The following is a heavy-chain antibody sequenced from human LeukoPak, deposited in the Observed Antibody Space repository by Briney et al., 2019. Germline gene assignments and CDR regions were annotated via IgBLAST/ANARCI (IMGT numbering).Heavy chain of an antibody. V-gene: IGHV3-11*04. CDR2: ISSSGSTI. J-gene: IGHJ6*03. CDR1: GFTFSDYY. D-gene: IGHD3-3*01. Sequence: GGSLRLSCAASGFTFSDYYMSWIRQAPGKGLEWVSYISSSGSTIYYADSVKGRFTISRDNAKNSLYLQMNSLRAEDTAVYYCARDAGHTIFGVDYQYNYMDVWGKGTTVTVSS. CDR3: ARDAGHTIFGVDYQYNYMDV.